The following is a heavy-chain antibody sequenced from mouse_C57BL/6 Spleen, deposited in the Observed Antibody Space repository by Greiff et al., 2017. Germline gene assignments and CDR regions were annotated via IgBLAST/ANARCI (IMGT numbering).Heavy chain of an antibody. CDR2: INPGSGGT. Sequence: VQLQQSGAELVRPGTSVKVSCKASGYAFTNYLIEWVKQRPGQGLEWIGVINPGSGGTNYNEKFKGKATLTADKSSSTAYMQLSSLTSEDSAVYFCARSGTGLYYFDYWGQGTTLTVSS. D-gene: IGHD3-3*01. J-gene: IGHJ2*01. CDR1: GYAFTNYL. CDR3: ARSGTGLYYFDY. V-gene: IGHV1-54*01.